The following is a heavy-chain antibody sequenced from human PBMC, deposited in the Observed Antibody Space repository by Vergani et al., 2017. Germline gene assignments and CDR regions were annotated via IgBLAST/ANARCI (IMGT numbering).Heavy chain of an antibody. Sequence: EVQLVESGGGLVQPGGSLRLSCVGSGFTFSTYSMNWVRQAPGKGLEWVSYISTDASTTYYGDSEKGRFTISRDNAKNSLYLQMNSLRAEDTAVYFCAREPLRTYDSSGYYFHDAFDIWGQGTMVTVSS. V-gene: IGHV3-48*01. CDR3: AREPLRTYDSSGYYFHDAFDI. CDR1: GFTFSTYS. J-gene: IGHJ3*02. CDR2: ISTDASTT. D-gene: IGHD3-22*01.